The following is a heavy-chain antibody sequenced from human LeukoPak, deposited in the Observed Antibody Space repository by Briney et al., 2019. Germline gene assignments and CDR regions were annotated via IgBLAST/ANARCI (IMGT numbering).Heavy chain of an antibody. CDR1: GFTFSSYA. D-gene: IGHD2-2*02. J-gene: IGHJ4*02. CDR2: ISYDGSNK. V-gene: IGHV3-30-3*01. Sequence: GRSLRLSCAASGFTFSSYAMHWVRQAPGKGLEWVAVISYDGSNKYYADSVKGRFTISRDNSKNTLYLQMNSLRAEDTAVYYCARDGADCSSTSCYSDYWGQGTLVTVSS. CDR3: ARDGADCSSTSCYSDY.